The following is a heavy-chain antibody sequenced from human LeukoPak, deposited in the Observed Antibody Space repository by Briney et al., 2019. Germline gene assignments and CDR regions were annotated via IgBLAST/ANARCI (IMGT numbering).Heavy chain of an antibody. D-gene: IGHD4-17*01. J-gene: IGHJ4*02. CDR3: ARAPANYGDYVR. Sequence: SVKVSCKVSGYTLTELSMHWVRQAPGQGLEWMGGIIPIFGTANYAQKFQGRVTITADESTSTAYMELSSLRSEDTAVYYCARAPANYGDYVRWGQGTLVTVSS. CDR2: IIPIFGTA. CDR1: GYTLTELS. V-gene: IGHV1-69*13.